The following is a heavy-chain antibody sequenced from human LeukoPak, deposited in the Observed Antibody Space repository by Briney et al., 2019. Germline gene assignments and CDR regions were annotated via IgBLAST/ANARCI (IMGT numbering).Heavy chain of an antibody. V-gene: IGHV1-69*05. J-gene: IGHJ5*02. CDR3: AVVEMATVLGFDP. Sequence: SVKVSCKASGGTFSSYAISWVRQAPGQGLEWMGRIIPIFGTANYAQKFQGRVTITTDESTSTAYMELSSLRSEDTAVYYCAVVEMATVLGFDPWGQGTLVTVSS. D-gene: IGHD5-24*01. CDR1: GGTFSSYA. CDR2: IIPIFGTA.